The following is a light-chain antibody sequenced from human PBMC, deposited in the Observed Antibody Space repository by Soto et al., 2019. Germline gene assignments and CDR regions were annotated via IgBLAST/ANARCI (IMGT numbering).Light chain of an antibody. J-gene: IGKJ3*01. CDR1: QSVSSSY. V-gene: IGKV3-20*01. CDR3: QQYGSSPLLT. CDR2: GAS. Sequence: EIMLTQSPGTLSLSPGERATLSCRASQSVSSSYLAWYQQKPGQAPRLLIYGASSRATGIPDRFSGSGSGTDFTLTISRLEPEDFAVYYCQQYGSSPLLTFGPGTKVDIK.